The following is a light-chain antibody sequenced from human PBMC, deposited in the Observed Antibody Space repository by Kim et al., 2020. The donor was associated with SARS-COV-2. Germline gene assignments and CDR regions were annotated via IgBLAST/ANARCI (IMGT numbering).Light chain of an antibody. V-gene: IGLV7-46*01. CDR1: TGAVTPTHY. Sequence: QAVVTQEPSLTVSPGETVTLTCASSTGAVTPTHYPYWFQKKPGEVPRTLIFDTGSRHSWTPARFSGSLSGDKAVLTLAGAQPEDEGDYYCLLSFSGIRVFGGGTQLTVL. CDR2: DTG. J-gene: IGLJ3*02. CDR3: LLSFSGIRV.